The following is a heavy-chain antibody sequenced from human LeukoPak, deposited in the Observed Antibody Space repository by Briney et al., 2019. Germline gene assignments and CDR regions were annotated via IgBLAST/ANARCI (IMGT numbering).Heavy chain of an antibody. J-gene: IGHJ3*02. CDR2: ISYDVSTSK. Sequence: PGGSLRLSCAASGFIFSNYVMHWVRRAPGKGLEWVAGISYDVSTSKFYADSVKGRFTVSRDNSKNTLFLHMNSLRPEDTAVYYCAGDTSGYDAFDIWGRGTMVTVSS. D-gene: IGHD3-22*01. CDR3: AGDTSGYDAFDI. V-gene: IGHV3-30*03. CDR1: GFIFSNYV.